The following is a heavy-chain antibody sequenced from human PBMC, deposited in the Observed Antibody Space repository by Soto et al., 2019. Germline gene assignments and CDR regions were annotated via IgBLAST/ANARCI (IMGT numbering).Heavy chain of an antibody. Sequence: EVQLVESGGGLVQPGGSLRLPCAVSGFSVSSNYMSWVRQAPGKGLEWVSVIDNGGSTYYADSVKGRITISRDNSKNTLYLQMHSLRAEDTAVYYGARDGPERAVDYWGQGTLVTVSS. J-gene: IGHJ4*02. CDR2: IDNGGST. V-gene: IGHV3-66*01. CDR3: ARDGPERAVDY. D-gene: IGHD1-1*01. CDR1: GFSVSSNY.